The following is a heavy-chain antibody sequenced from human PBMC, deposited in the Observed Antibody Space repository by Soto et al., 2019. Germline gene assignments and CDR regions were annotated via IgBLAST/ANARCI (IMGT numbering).Heavy chain of an antibody. J-gene: IGHJ3*02. CDR2: ISAYNGNP. Sequence: QVQLVQSGAEVKKPGASVKVSCKASGYTFTSYGISWVRQAPGQGLEWMGWISAYNGNPNYSQKLQGRVTMTTDTSTSTAYMELRSLRSDDTAVYYCARERFGEFPGDAFDIWGQGTMVTVSS. D-gene: IGHD3-10*01. CDR3: ARERFGEFPGDAFDI. CDR1: GYTFTSYG. V-gene: IGHV1-18*01.